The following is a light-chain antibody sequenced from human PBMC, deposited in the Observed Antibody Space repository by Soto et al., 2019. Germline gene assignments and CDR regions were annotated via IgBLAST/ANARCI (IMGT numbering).Light chain of an antibody. J-gene: IGLJ2*01. CDR2: DVT. Sequence: QSALTQPRSVSGSPGQSVTISCTGTSSDVGGYNYVSWYQHHPRKAPKLMIYDVTKRPSGGPDRFSGSKSGNTASLTISGLQAEDEADYYCCSYAGSDVVFGGGTKVTVL. CDR1: SSDVGGYNY. V-gene: IGLV2-11*01. CDR3: CSYAGSDVV.